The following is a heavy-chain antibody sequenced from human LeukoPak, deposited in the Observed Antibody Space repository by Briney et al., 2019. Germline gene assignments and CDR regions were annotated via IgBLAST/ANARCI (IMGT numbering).Heavy chain of an antibody. D-gene: IGHD5-24*01. CDR1: GFTFSSYS. Sequence: PGGSLRLSCAASGFTFSSYSMNWVRQAPGKGLEWVSYISSSSSTIYYEDSVKGRFTISRDNAKNSLYLQMNSLRDEDTAVYYCARDGKGWLQSRFLFDYWGQGTLVTVSS. J-gene: IGHJ4*02. CDR2: ISSSSSTI. V-gene: IGHV3-48*02. CDR3: ARDGKGWLQSRFLFDY.